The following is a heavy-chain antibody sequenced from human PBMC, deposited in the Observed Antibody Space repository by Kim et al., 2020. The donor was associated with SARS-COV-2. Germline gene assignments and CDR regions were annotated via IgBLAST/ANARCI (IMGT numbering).Heavy chain of an antibody. CDR3: AREVTNQYGYYYYGMDV. J-gene: IGHJ6*02. D-gene: IGHD3-3*01. V-gene: IGHV3-21*01. CDR2: ISSSSSYI. CDR1: GFTFSSYS. Sequence: GGSLRLSCAASGFTFSSYSMNWVRQAPGKGLEWVSSISSSSSYIYYADSVKGRFTISRDNAKNSLYLQMNSLGAEDTAVYYCAREVTNQYGYYYYGMDVWGQGTTVTVSS.